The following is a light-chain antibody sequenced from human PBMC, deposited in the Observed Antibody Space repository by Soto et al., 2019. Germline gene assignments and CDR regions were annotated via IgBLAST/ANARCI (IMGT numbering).Light chain of an antibody. J-gene: IGLJ3*02. CDR3: AAWDDSLNGWV. Sequence: QTVVTQPPSASGTPGQRVTISCSGSSSNIGGNTVNWYQQLPGTAPKLLIYSNNQRPSGVPDRFSGSKSGTSASLAISGLQSEDEADYCCAAWDDSLNGWVFGGGTKLTVL. CDR2: SNN. V-gene: IGLV1-44*01. CDR1: SSNIGGNT.